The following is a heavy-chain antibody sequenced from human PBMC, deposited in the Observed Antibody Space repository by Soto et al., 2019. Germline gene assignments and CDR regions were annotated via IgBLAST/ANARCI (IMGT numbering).Heavy chain of an antibody. CDR3: ARKFRGYYYDSSGYPDY. CDR1: GGSFSGYY. Sequence: NASETLSLTCAVYGGSFSGYYWTWIRQPPGKGLDWIGEINHSGSTNYNPSLKSRVTISVDTSKNQFSLKLSSVTAADTAVYYCARKFRGYYYDSSGYPDYWGQGTLVTVSS. V-gene: IGHV4-34*01. CDR2: INHSGST. J-gene: IGHJ4*02. D-gene: IGHD3-22*01.